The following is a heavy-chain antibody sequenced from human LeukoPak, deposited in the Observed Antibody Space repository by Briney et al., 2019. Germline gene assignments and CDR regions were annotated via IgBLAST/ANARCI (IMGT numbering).Heavy chain of an antibody. CDR2: IYSGGST. J-gene: IGHJ4*02. D-gene: IGHD1-14*01. Sequence: GGSLGLSCAASGFTVSSDYISWVRRAPGKGLEWVSVIYSGGSTYYADSVKGRFTISRDKSKNTVYLQMNSLRAEDTAVYYCARVGPPGNQGFFDYWGQGTQVTVSS. CDR3: ARVGPPGNQGFFDY. CDR1: GFTVSSDY. V-gene: IGHV3-53*01.